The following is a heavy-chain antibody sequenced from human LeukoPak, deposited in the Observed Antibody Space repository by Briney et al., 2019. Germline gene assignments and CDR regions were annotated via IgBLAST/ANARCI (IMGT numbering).Heavy chain of an antibody. J-gene: IGHJ4*02. CDR3: ETYYYDSSGYFPY. Sequence: SQTLSLTCTVSGGSISSGSYYWSWIRQPAGKGLEWIGRIHTSGSTNYNPSLKSRVTISVDTSKNQFSLKLSSVTAADTAVYYCETYYYDSSGYFPYWGQGTLVTVSS. CDR2: IHTSGST. CDR1: GGSISSGSYY. V-gene: IGHV4-61*02. D-gene: IGHD3-22*01.